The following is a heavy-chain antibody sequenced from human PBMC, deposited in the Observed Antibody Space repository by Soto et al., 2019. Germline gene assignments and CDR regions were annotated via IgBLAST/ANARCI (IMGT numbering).Heavy chain of an antibody. CDR2: IWYDGSNK. V-gene: IGHV3-33*01. CDR3: ARAPRGPRPYYFDY. CDR1: GFTFSSYG. Sequence: QVQLVESGGGVVQPGRSLRLSCAASGFTFSSYGMHWVRQAPGKGLEWVAVIWYDGSNKYYADSVKGRFTISRDNSKNPLYRQMNSRRPENTAVYYCARAPRGPRPYYFDYWGQGTLVTVS. J-gene: IGHJ4*02. D-gene: IGHD3-16*01.